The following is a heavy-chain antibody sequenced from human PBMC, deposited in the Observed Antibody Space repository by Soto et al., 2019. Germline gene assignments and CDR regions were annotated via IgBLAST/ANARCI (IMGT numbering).Heavy chain of an antibody. CDR1: GGSISTGGYY. D-gene: IGHD1-26*01. CDR3: ATVRWELHDAFDI. J-gene: IGHJ3*02. Sequence: QVQLQESGPGLVKPTQTLSLTCTVSGGSISTGGYYWSWIRQHPGRGLEWIGYIYHSGMTFSNPSLQSRVVISIDTSMNKFTLKQRSVTAADTAVYYCATVRWELHDAFDIWGQGTMVSVSS. CDR2: IYHSGMT. V-gene: IGHV4-31*03.